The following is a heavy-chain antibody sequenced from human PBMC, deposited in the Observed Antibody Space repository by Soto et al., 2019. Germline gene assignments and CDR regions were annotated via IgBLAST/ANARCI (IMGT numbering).Heavy chain of an antibody. Sequence: EVQLVESGGGLVKPGGSLRLSCAASGFTFSSYSMNWVRQAPGKGLEWVSSISSSSSYIYYADSVKGRFTISRDNAKNSLYLQMNSLRAEDTAVYYCARTAVLRLMGDMDVWGQGTTVTVSS. J-gene: IGHJ6*02. CDR2: ISSSSSYI. CDR1: GFTFSSYS. D-gene: IGHD3-3*01. CDR3: ARTAVLRLMGDMDV. V-gene: IGHV3-21*01.